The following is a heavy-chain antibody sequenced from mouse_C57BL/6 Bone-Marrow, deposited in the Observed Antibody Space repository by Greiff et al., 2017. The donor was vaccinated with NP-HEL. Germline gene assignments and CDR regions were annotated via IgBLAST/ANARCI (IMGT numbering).Heavy chain of an antibody. D-gene: IGHD1-1*01. J-gene: IGHJ1*03. CDR2: IYPRSGNT. CDR1: GYTFTSYG. Sequence: QVQLQQSGAELARPGASVKLSCKASGYTFTSYGISWVKQRTGQGLEWIGEIYPRSGNTYYNEKFKGKATLTADKSSSTAYMELRSLTSEDSAVYFCARWGDYESWYFEVWGTGTTVTVSS. CDR3: ARWGDYESWYFEV. V-gene: IGHV1-81*01.